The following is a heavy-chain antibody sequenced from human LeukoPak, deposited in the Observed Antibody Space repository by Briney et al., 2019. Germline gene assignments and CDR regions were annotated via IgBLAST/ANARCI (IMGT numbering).Heavy chain of an antibody. CDR3: AREFPAQYDYDSSGPKLDY. Sequence: GASVKVSCKASGYTFTSYAMNWVRQAPGQGVEWMGWINTNTGNPKYAQGFTGRFVFSLDTYVSTAYLQISSLKAEDTAVYYCAREFPAQYDYDSSGPKLDYWGQGTLVTVSS. CDR1: GYTFTSYA. V-gene: IGHV7-4-1*02. J-gene: IGHJ4*02. D-gene: IGHD3-22*01. CDR2: INTNTGNP.